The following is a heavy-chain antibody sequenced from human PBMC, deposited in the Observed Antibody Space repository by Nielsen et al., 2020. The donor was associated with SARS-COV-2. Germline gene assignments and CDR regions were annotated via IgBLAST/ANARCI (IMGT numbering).Heavy chain of an antibody. CDR3: ARSYYDILTGYLGGFDY. CDR1: GFSLSTSGMR. D-gene: IGHD3-9*01. Sequence: SGPTLVQPTQTLTLTCTFSGFSLSTSGMRVRWIRQPPGKALEWLARIDWDDDKFYSTSLKTRLTISKDTSKNQVVLTMTNMDPVDTATYYCARSYYDILTGYLGGFDYWGQGTLITVSS. CDR2: IDWDDDK. V-gene: IGHV2-70*04. J-gene: IGHJ4*02.